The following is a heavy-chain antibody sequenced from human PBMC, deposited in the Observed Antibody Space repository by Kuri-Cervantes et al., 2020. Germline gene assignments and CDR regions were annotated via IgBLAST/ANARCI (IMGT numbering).Heavy chain of an antibody. D-gene: IGHD3-10*01. CDR2: ISGSGGST. CDR3: AKPSAGFGELLYYYYGMDV. V-gene: IGHV3-23*01. CDR1: GFTFSSYS. Sequence: GESLKISCAASGFTFSSYSMNWVRQAPGKGLEWVSAISGSGGSTYYADSVKGRFTISRDNSKNTLYLQMNSLRAEDTAVYYCAKPSAGFGELLYYYYGMDVWGQGTTVTVSS. J-gene: IGHJ6*02.